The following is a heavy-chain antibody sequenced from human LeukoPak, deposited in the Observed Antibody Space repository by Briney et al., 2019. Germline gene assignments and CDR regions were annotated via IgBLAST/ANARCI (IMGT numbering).Heavy chain of an antibody. CDR3: ARDRLRIFGVVTYMFDY. CDR1: GFTFSDYY. CDR2: ISSSGSTI. J-gene: IGHJ4*02. V-gene: IGHV3-11*01. D-gene: IGHD3-3*01. Sequence: PGGSLRLSCAASGFTFSDYYMSWIRQAPGKGLEWVSYISSSGSTIYYADSVKGRFTISRDNAKNSLYLRMNSLRAEDTAVYYCARDRLRIFGVVTYMFDYWGQGTLVTVSS.